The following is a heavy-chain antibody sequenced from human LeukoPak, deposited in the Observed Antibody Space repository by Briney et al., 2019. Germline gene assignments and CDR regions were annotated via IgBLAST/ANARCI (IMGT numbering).Heavy chain of an antibody. V-gene: IGHV4/OR15-8*01. CDR2: IHHDGRI. D-gene: IGHD3-16*02. Sequence: SETLSLTCDVSGGSIDSTNWWNWVRQPPGKGLEWIGEIHHDGRINYNPSLKSRVTLSVDKSKNQFSPRLNSVTAADTAMYYCARSHDHLWGNYPDYWGQGTLVTVSS. CDR1: GGSIDSTNW. J-gene: IGHJ4*02. CDR3: ARSHDHLWGNYPDY.